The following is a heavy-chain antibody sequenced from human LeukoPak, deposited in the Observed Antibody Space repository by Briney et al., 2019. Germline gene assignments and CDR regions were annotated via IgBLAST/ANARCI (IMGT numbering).Heavy chain of an antibody. CDR2: MNPNSGNT. D-gene: IGHD2-21*02. Sequence: ASVKVSCKASGYTFTSYDINWVRQATGQGLEWMGWMNPNSGNTGYAQKFQGRVTMTRNTSISTAYMELSSLRSEDTAVYYCARYCGGDCYSWGSQVDYWGQGTLVTVSS. J-gene: IGHJ4*02. CDR3: ARYCGGDCYSWGSQVDY. CDR1: GYTFTSYD. V-gene: IGHV1-8*01.